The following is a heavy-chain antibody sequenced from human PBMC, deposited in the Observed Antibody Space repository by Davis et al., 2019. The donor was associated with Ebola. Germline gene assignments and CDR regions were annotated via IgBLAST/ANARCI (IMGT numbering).Heavy chain of an antibody. CDR2: IFYSGTT. CDR3: ARDARWSTFSDV. Sequence: MPSETLSLTCTLSGGSFSTHYWSWLRQPPGKGLEWIGNIFYSGTTNYNASLRSRLSFSIDTSKNQFSLRLRSVTAAATAVYYCARDARWSTFSDVWGQGITVTVSS. V-gene: IGHV4-59*11. CDR1: GGSFSTHY. D-gene: IGHD5/OR15-5a*01. J-gene: IGHJ6*02.